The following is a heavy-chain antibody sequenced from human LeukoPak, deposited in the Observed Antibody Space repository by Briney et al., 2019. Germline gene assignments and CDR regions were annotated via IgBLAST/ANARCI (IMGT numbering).Heavy chain of an antibody. D-gene: IGHD4-17*01. J-gene: IGHJ6*02. Sequence: GGSLRLSCAASGFTFDDYAMHWVRQAPGKGLEWVSGISWNSGSIGYADSVKGRFTISRDNAKNSLYLQMNSLRAEDTALYYCAKDYGDPRSGSYYYGMDVWGPGTTVTVSS. CDR3: AKDYGDPRSGSYYYGMDV. CDR1: GFTFDDYA. V-gene: IGHV3-9*01. CDR2: ISWNSGSI.